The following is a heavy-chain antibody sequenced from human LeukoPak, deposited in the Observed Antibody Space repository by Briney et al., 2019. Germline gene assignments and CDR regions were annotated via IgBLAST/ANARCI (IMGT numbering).Heavy chain of an antibody. J-gene: IGHJ4*02. V-gene: IGHV4-59*08. Sequence: SETLSLTCTVSGGSISSYYWSWIRQSPGKGLEWIGYIYYSGSTNYNPSLKSRVTISVDTSKNQFSLKLSSVTAADTAVYYCARLHYYGSGSYCPFDYWGQGTLVTVSS. CDR2: IYYSGST. CDR3: ARLHYYGSGSYCPFDY. D-gene: IGHD3-10*01. CDR1: GGSISSYY.